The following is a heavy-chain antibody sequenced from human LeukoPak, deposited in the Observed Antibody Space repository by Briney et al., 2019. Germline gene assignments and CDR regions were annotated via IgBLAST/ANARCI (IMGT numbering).Heavy chain of an antibody. CDR3: ARAEGYCSGGSCYRLGMDV. CDR2: IYYSGST. Sequence: SETLSLTCTVSGGSISSYYWSWIRQPPGKGLEWIGYIYYSGSTNYNPSLKSRVTISVDTSKNQFSLKLSSVTAADTAVYYCARAEGYCSGGSCYRLGMDVWGQGTRVTVSS. CDR1: GGSISSYY. V-gene: IGHV4-59*01. J-gene: IGHJ6*02. D-gene: IGHD2-15*01.